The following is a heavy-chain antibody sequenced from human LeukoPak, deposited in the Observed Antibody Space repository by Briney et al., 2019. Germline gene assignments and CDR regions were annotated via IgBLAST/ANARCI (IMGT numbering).Heavy chain of an antibody. D-gene: IGHD3-22*01. CDR3: ARRDSSGYYSYVFDY. CDR1: GGSISSSNW. CDR2: IYHSGST. J-gene: IGHJ4*02. Sequence: PSQTLSLTCAVSGGSISSSNWWSWVRQPPGKGLEWIGEIYHSGSTNYNPSLKSRVTISVDKSKNQFSLKLSSVTAADTAVYYCARRDSSGYYSYVFDYWGQGTLVTVSS. V-gene: IGHV4-4*02.